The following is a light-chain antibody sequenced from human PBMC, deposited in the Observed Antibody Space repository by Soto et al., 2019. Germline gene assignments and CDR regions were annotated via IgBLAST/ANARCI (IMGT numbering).Light chain of an antibody. J-gene: IGKJ1*01. CDR2: DAS. CDR1: QIISAD. CDR3: QQSNSWART. V-gene: IGKV3-11*01. Sequence: EIGLTQSPATLSLSPGERATLSCRASQIISADLAWYQQKPGQPPSLLIYDASNRATGSTARFSGSDSETDCTLTNSRLEPDDFEVYYCQQSNSWARTFGQGTMVQIK.